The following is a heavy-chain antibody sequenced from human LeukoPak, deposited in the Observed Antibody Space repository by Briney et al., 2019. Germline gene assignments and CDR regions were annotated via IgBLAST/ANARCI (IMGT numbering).Heavy chain of an antibody. D-gene: IGHD3/OR15-3a*01. CDR2: IPYSGST. CDR1: GGSISSYY. Sequence: SETLSLTCTVSGGSISSYYWSWIRQPPGKRLEWIGYIPYSGSTNYNPSLKSRVTMSVDTSKNQFSLKLSSVTAADTAIYYCARHIREFFDWFMFDSWGQGTLVTVSS. V-gene: IGHV4-59*01. CDR3: ARHIREFFDWFMFDS. J-gene: IGHJ5*01.